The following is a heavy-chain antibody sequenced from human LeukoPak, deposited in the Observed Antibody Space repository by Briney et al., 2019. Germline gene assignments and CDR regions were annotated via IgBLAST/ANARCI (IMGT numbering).Heavy chain of an antibody. D-gene: IGHD2-21*02. V-gene: IGHV3-30-3*01. CDR1: GFTFSSYA. CDR2: ISYDGSNK. J-gene: IGHJ3*02. CDR3: ARESDPLDAFDI. Sequence: PGGSLRLSCAASGFTFSSYAMHWVRQAPGKGLEWVAVISYDGSNKYYADSVKGRFTISRDNSKNTPYLQMNSLRAEDTAVYYCARESDPLDAFDIWGQGTMVTVSS.